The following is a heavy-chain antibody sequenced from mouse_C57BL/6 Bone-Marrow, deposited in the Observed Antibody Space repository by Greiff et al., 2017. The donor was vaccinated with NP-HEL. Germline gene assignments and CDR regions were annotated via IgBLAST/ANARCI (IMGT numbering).Heavy chain of an antibody. CDR1: GYTFTSYG. CDR3: ARGRWLRPFDY. Sequence: QVHVKQSGAELARPGASVKLSCKASGYTFTSYGISWVNQRTGQGLEWIGEIYPRSGNTYYNEKFKGKATLTADKSSSTAYMELRSLTAEDSAVYCWARGRWLRPFDYWGQGTTLTVSS. V-gene: IGHV1-81*01. D-gene: IGHD2-2*01. CDR2: IYPRSGNT. J-gene: IGHJ2*01.